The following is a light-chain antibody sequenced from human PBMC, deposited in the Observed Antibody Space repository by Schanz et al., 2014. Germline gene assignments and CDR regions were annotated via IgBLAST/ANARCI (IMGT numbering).Light chain of an antibody. Sequence: ENVVTQSPGTLSLSPGERATLSCRASQSVRSSYLAWYQQKPGQAPRLLIYGASSRATGIPDRFSGSGSGTDFTLTISSLQPEDFATYYCQQASSFPRTFGQGTKVEI. V-gene: IGKV3-20*01. J-gene: IGKJ1*01. CDR3: QQASSFPRT. CDR1: QSVRSSY. CDR2: GAS.